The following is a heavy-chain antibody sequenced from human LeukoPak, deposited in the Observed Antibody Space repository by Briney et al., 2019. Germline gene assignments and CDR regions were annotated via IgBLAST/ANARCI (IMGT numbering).Heavy chain of an antibody. CDR3: ARDVYYDTALPSADDC. CDR1: GFTFSSYW. CDR2: IKQDGSEK. D-gene: IGHD3-22*01. Sequence: GGSLRLSCAASGFTFSSYWMNWVRQAPGKGLEWVANIKQDGSEKYYVDSVKGRFTISRDNAKNSLYLQMNSLRAEDAAVYCCARDVYYDTALPSADDCWGQGTLVTVSS. J-gene: IGHJ4*02. V-gene: IGHV3-7*01.